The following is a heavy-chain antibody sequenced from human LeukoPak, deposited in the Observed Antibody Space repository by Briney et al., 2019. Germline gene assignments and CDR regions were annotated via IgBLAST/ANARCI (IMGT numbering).Heavy chain of an antibody. D-gene: IGHD3-10*02. CDR1: GGSISPYY. J-gene: IGHJ4*02. Sequence: KPSETLSLTCTVSGGSISPYYWSWIRQPPGKGLEWLGYIYYSGNTDYNPSLKSRVAISVDTSKNQFSLKPSSVTAADTAVYYCARSTGSTMFIDYWGQGTLVTVSS. CDR3: ARSTGSTMFIDY. V-gene: IGHV4-59*01. CDR2: IYYSGNT.